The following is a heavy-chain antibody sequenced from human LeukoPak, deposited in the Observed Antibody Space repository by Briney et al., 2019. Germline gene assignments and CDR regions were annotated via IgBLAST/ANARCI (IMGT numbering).Heavy chain of an antibody. CDR1: GGSFSGYY. CDR2: ANHGGGA. V-gene: IGHV4-34*01. CDR3: ARANAVTTVLFDL. Sequence: AETLSLTCAVYGGSFSGYYWSWTRQPPGKGLEWLGEANHGGGANDNPSLKSRVTMSVDTSKNHFSLELSSVTAADTAIYYCARANAVTTVLFDLWGRGTLVTVSS. J-gene: IGHJ2*01. D-gene: IGHD4-17*01.